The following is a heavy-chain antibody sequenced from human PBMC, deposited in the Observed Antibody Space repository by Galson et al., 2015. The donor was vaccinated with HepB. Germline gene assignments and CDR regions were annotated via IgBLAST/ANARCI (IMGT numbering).Heavy chain of an antibody. V-gene: IGHV4-39*01. Sequence: TLSLTCTVSGGSISSSSYYWGWIRQPPGKGLEWIGSNYYSGSTYYNPSLKSRVTISVDTSKNQFSLKLSSVTAADTAVYYCARHHTIFGGYWGQGTLVTVSS. CDR2: NYYSGST. J-gene: IGHJ4*02. CDR3: ARHHTIFGGY. D-gene: IGHD3-3*01. CDR1: GGSISSSSYY.